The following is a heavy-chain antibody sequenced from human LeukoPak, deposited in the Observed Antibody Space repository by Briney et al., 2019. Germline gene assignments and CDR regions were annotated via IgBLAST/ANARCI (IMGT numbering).Heavy chain of an antibody. V-gene: IGHV3-23*01. CDR2: ISGSGGST. J-gene: IGHJ4*02. D-gene: IGHD2-2*01. CDR1: GFTFSSYA. Sequence: GGSLRLSCAASGFTFSSYAMSWVRQAPGKGLEWVSAISGSGGSTYYADSVKGRFTISRDNSKNTLYLQMNSLRAEDTAVYYCAEDAVVVPAAMIDYWGQGTLVTVSS. CDR3: AEDAVVVPAAMIDY.